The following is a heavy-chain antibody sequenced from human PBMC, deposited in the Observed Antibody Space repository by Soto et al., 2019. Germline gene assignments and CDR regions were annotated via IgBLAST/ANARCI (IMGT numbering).Heavy chain of an antibody. CDR1: GFTFSDYY. CDR3: ASHRGWLPQFDY. V-gene: IGHV3-11*06. CDR2: ISSSSSYT. D-gene: IGHD6-19*01. Sequence: GRSLRLSCAASGFTFSDYYMSWIRQAPGKGLEWVSYISSSSSYTNYADSVKGRFTISRDNAKNSLYLQMNSLRAEDTAVYYCASHRGWLPQFDYWGQGTLVTVSS. J-gene: IGHJ4*02.